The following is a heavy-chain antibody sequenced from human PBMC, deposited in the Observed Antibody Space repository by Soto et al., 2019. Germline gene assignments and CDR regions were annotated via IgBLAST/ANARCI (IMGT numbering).Heavy chain of an antibody. CDR1: GFTFSSYA. D-gene: IGHD2-2*01. CDR3: ARVLSLVLVPAGWSYGMDV. J-gene: IGHJ6*02. Sequence: GGSLRLSCAASGFTFSSYAMHWVRQAPGKGLKWVAVISYDGSNKYYADSVKGRFTISRDNSKNTLYLQMNSLRAEDTAVYYCARVLSLVLVPAGWSYGMDVWGQGTTVTVSS. CDR2: ISYDGSNK. V-gene: IGHV3-30-3*01.